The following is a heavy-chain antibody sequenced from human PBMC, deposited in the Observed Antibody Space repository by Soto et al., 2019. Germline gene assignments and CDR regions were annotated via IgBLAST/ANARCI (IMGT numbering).Heavy chain of an antibody. V-gene: IGHV3-11*06. Sequence: GGSLRLSCAASGFTFSDYYMSWIRQAPGKGLEWVSYISSSSSYTNYADSVKGRFTISRDNAKNSLYLQMNSLRAEDTAVYYCARDRGWYYDFWSGYSGMGVWGQGTTVTVSS. CDR2: ISSSSSYT. D-gene: IGHD3-3*01. CDR1: GFTFSDYY. CDR3: ARDRGWYYDFWSGYSGMGV. J-gene: IGHJ6*02.